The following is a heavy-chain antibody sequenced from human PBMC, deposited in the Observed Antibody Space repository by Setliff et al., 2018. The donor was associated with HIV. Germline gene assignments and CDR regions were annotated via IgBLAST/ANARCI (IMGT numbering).Heavy chain of an antibody. CDR1: GYTFTSYG. D-gene: IGHD3-10*02. CDR3: ARGFMSVRVLTPFDY. V-gene: IGHV1-18*03. J-gene: IGHJ4*02. CDR2: ISAYNGNT. Sequence: GASVKVSCKASGYTFTSYGISWVRQAPGQGPEWMGWISAYNGNTRYAQKLQGRVSVTTDTSTSTAYMELKSLRCDDMAVYYCARGFMSVRVLTPFDYWGQGTLVTVSS.